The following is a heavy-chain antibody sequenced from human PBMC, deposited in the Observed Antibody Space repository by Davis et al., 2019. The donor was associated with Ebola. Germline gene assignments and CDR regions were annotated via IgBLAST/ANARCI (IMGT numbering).Heavy chain of an antibody. CDR3: ARGTGSSSWYY. CDR1: GGSITGYY. D-gene: IGHD6-13*01. CDR2: IHYSGVT. J-gene: IGHJ4*02. Sequence: GSLRLSCTVSGGSITGYYWSWIRQPPGKGLEWIGYIHYSGVTNYNPSLNSRVTISVDTSKNQFSLKLSSVTAADTAVYYCARGTGSSSWYYWGQGTLVTVSS. V-gene: IGHV4-59*12.